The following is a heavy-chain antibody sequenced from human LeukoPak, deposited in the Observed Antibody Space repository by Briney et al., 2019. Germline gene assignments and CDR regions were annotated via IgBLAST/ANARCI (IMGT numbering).Heavy chain of an antibody. CDR2: IYTSGST. J-gene: IGHJ4*02. CDR1: GGSISSSSYY. Sequence: PSETLSLTCTVSGGSISSSSYYWSWIRQPAGKGLEWIGRIYTSGSTNYNPSLKSRVTMSVDTSKNQFSLKLSSVTAADTAVYYCARGSPPLGSIDYWGQGTLVTVSS. CDR3: ARGSPPLGSIDY. V-gene: IGHV4-61*02. D-gene: IGHD7-27*01.